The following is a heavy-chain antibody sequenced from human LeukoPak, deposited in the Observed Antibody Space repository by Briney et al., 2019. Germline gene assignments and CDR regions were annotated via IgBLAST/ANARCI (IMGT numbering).Heavy chain of an antibody. CDR2: ISSSGSTI. CDR1: GFAVSANS. J-gene: IGHJ3*02. D-gene: IGHD6-13*01. CDR3: AREYSSSWYEYAFDM. Sequence: PGGSLRLSCAVSGFAVSANSMNWVRQAPGKGLEWVSYISSSGSTIYYADSVKGRFTISRDNVKKSLYLQMNSLRAEDTAVYYCAREYSSSWYEYAFDMWGQGTMVTVSS. V-gene: IGHV3-11*04.